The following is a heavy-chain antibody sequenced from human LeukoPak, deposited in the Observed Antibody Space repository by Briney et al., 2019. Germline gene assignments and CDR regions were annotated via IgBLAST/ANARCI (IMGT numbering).Heavy chain of an antibody. CDR1: GFTFSGSA. J-gene: IGHJ6*02. D-gene: IGHD6-13*01. V-gene: IGHV3-73*01. CDR2: IRSQAKGHAT. Sequence: GGSLRLSCAASGFTFSGSAIHWVRQASGKGPEWVARIRSQAKGHATAYAASVKGRFTISRDDSENTAYLQMDSLKSEDTAVYYCTGIAADGEDYYYFYGLDVWGQGTTVTVSS. CDR3: TGIAADGEDYYYFYGLDV.